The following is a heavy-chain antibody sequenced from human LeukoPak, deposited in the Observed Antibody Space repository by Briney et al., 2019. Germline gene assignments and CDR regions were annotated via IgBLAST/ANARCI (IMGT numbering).Heavy chain of an antibody. CDR3: ARSTSDRVSSPGCDY. CDR1: GFTFSSYG. D-gene: IGHD2-2*01. V-gene: IGHV3-30*03. CDR2: ISYDGSNK. J-gene: IGHJ4*02. Sequence: GGSLRLSCAASGFTFSSYGMHWVRQAPGKGLEWVAVISYDGSNKYYADSVKGRFTISRDNSKNTLYLQMNSLRAEDTAVYYCARSTSDRVSSPGCDYWGQGTLVTVSS.